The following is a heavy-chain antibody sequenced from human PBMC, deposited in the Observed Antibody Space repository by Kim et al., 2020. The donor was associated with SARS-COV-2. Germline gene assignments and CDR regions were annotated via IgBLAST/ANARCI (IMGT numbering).Heavy chain of an antibody. CDR2: VKTKTDGGTT. J-gene: IGHJ4*02. Sequence: GGSLRLSCATSGFTFSDAWMSWVRQVPGKGLEWVGRVKTKTDGGTTDYAAPGKGRFTISRDDSRNTLYLQMNSLTTEDTAVYYCTTIGGFGSGTYYLYYFDSWGQGALVTVSS. CDR3: TTIGGFGSGTYYLYYFDS. CDR1: GFTFSDAW. V-gene: IGHV3-15*01. D-gene: IGHD3-10*01.